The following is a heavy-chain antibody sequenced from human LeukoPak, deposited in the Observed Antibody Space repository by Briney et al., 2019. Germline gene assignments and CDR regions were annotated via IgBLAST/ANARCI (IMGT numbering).Heavy chain of an antibody. V-gene: IGHV1-8*01. D-gene: IGHD3-10*01. CDR1: GYTFTSYD. Sequence: ASVKVSCKASGYTFTSYDINWVRQATGQGLEWMGWMNPNSGNTGYAQKFQGRVTMTRNTSISTAYMELSSLRSEDTAVYYCARNLVSRRYYYGSGSYSFDYWGQGTLVTVSS. CDR3: ARNLVSRRYYYGSGSYSFDY. J-gene: IGHJ4*02. CDR2: MNPNSGNT.